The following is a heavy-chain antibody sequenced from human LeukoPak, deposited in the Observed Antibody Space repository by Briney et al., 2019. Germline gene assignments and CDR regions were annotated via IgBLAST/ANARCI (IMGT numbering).Heavy chain of an antibody. Sequence: SETLSLTCAVYGGSFSGYFWSWIRQPPGKGPEWIGEINHSGSTNYNPSLKCRVTISVDTSKTQFSLELSSVTAADTAVYYCATCYISWFDPWGQGTLVTVSS. V-gene: IGHV4-34*01. D-gene: IGHD2-2*02. CDR3: ATCYISWFDP. CDR1: GGSFSGYF. J-gene: IGHJ5*02. CDR2: INHSGST.